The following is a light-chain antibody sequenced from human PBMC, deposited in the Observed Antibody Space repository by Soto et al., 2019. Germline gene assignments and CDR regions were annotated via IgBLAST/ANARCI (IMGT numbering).Light chain of an antibody. J-gene: IGKJ4*01. CDR3: QQYYSTPLT. CDR2: WAS. V-gene: IGKV4-1*01. CDR1: QSVLYSYNNKNY. Sequence: VITPSPDSLAVSGSERATLNCNSSQSVLYSYNNKNYLSWYQQKPGQPPKLLIYWASTRESGVPDRFSGSGSGTDFTLTISSLQAEYVAVYYCQQYYSTPLTFGGGTKVDIK.